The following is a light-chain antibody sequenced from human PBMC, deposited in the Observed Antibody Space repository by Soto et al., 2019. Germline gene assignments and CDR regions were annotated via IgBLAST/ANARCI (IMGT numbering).Light chain of an antibody. CDR2: ENN. CDR1: SSNIGNNY. V-gene: IGLV1-51*02. J-gene: IGLJ1*01. Sequence: QSGLAQPPSGSAAPGQKATISCSGSSSNIGNNYVSWYQQLPGTAPKLLIYENNKRPSGIPDRFSGSKSGTSATLGITGLQTGDEADYYCGTWDSSLSAYVFGTGTKV. CDR3: GTWDSSLSAYV.